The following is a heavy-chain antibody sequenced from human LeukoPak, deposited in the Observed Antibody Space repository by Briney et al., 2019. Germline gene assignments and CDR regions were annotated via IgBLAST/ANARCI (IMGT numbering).Heavy chain of an antibody. CDR1: GYTFTSYD. CDR2: MNPNSGNT. J-gene: IGHJ6*03. D-gene: IGHD2-21*01. V-gene: IGHV1-8*03. CDR3: ARGPQPIYYYYYMDV. Sequence: VASVKVSCKASGYTFTSYDINWVRQATGQGLEWMGWMNPNSGNTGYAQKFQGRVTITRNTSISTAYMELSSLRSEDTAVYYCARGPQPIYYYYYMDVWGKGTTVTVSS.